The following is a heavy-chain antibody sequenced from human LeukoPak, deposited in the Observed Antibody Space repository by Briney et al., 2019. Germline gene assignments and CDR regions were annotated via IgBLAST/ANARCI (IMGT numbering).Heavy chain of an antibody. CDR1: GFTFDDYA. Sequence: GGSLRLSCAASGFTFDDYAMHWVRQAPGKGLEWVSLISWDGGSTYYADSVKGRFTISRDNSKNSLYLQMNSLRAEDTALYYCAKDYGSGRGLDYWGQGTLVTVSS. CDR3: AKDYGSGRGLDY. D-gene: IGHD3-10*01. CDR2: ISWDGGST. J-gene: IGHJ4*02. V-gene: IGHV3-43D*03.